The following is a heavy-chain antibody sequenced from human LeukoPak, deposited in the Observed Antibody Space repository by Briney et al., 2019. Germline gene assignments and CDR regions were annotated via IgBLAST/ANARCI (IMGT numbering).Heavy chain of an antibody. V-gene: IGHV3-13*01. CDR3: ASSPSYSSSWYALDS. Sequence: GRSLRLSCAASGFTFSSYDMRWVRQATGKGLEWVSAIRTTGDTYYPESVRGRFTNSRENAKHTLYLQMNSLRAGDTTVYYCASSPSYSSSWYALDSWGQGTLVTVSS. CDR1: GFTFSSYD. J-gene: IGHJ4*02. CDR2: IRTTGDT. D-gene: IGHD6-13*01.